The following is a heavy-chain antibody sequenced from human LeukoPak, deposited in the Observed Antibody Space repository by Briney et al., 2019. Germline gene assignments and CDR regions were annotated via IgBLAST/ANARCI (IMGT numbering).Heavy chain of an antibody. CDR1: GFTFSSYS. Sequence: GGSLRLSCAASGFTFSSYSMNWVRQAPWKGLEWVSSISSSSSYIYYADSVKGRFTISRDNAKNSLYLQMNSLRAEDTAVYYCTRESGGGDFPSWGQGTMVTVSS. V-gene: IGHV3-21*01. J-gene: IGHJ3*01. CDR2: ISSSSSYI. CDR3: TRESGGGDFPS. D-gene: IGHD2-21*01.